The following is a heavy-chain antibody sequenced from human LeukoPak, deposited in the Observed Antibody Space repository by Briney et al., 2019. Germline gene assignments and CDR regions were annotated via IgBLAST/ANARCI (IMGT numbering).Heavy chain of an antibody. D-gene: IGHD1-26*01. V-gene: IGHV7-4-1*02. Sequence: ASVKVSCKASGYTFTSYAMNWVRQAPGQGLEWMGWINTNTGNPTYAQGFTGRFVFSLDTSVSTAYLQISSLKAEDTAVYYCAREQWELPQILFYYYYGMDVWGQGTTVTVSS. CDR3: AREQWELPQILFYYYYGMDV. CDR1: GYTFTSYA. CDR2: INTNTGNP. J-gene: IGHJ6*02.